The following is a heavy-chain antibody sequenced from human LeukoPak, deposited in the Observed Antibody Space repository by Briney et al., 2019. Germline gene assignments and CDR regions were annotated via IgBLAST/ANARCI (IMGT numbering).Heavy chain of an antibody. CDR1: GGSISSSNYY. J-gene: IGHJ4*02. CDR3: ARLSTPGSSWFVGNFDY. Sequence: SGTLSLTCTVSGGSISSSNYYWGWIRQPPGTGLEWIGNIYYRGSTYFNPSLKSRVTMSVDTSKIQFSLRLSSVTAADTARYFCARLSTPGSSWFVGNFDYWGQGTLVTVSS. CDR2: IYYRGST. D-gene: IGHD6-13*01. V-gene: IGHV4-39*01.